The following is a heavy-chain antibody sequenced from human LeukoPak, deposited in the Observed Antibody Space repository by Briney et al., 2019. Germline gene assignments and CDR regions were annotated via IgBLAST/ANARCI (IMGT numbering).Heavy chain of an antibody. CDR1: GLIFSSYS. CDR2: ISSAGSYI. V-gene: IGHV3-21*01. Sequence: GGSLRLSCAASGLIFSSYSMNWVRQAPGKGLEWVSSISSAGSYICYADSVKGRFTISRDNAKNSLYLQMNGLRADDTAVYYCARGLSYADYWGQGTLVTVSS. J-gene: IGHJ4*02. D-gene: IGHD5-18*01. CDR3: ARGLSYADY.